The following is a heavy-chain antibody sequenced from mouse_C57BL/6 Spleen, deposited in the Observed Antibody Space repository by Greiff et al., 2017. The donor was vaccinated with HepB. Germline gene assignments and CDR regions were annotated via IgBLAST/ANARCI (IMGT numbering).Heavy chain of an antibody. CDR1: GFTFSSYG. CDR3: ASDDYGSSYGYFDV. D-gene: IGHD1-1*01. J-gene: IGHJ1*03. V-gene: IGHV5-6*01. Sequence: EVMLVESGGDLVKPGGSLKLSCAASGFTFSSYGMSWVRQTPDKRLEWVATISSGGSYTYYPDSVKGRFTISRDNAKNTLYLQMISLKSEDTAMYYCASDDYGSSYGYFDVWGTGTTVTVSS. CDR2: ISSGGSYT.